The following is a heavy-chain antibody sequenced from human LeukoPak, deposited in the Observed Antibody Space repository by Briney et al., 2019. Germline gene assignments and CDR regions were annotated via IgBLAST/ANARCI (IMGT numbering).Heavy chain of an antibody. CDR1: GFTFSSWY. Sequence: PGGSLRLSCAASGFTFSSWYMYWVRQRPGKELEWLFRITSDGTTSFYADAVKGRFTISRDNAKITLYLQMNSLTDEDTAVYYCASPKPDYWGQGTLVTVSS. J-gene: IGHJ4*02. CDR3: ASPKPDY. V-gene: IGHV3-74*01. CDR2: ITSDGTTS.